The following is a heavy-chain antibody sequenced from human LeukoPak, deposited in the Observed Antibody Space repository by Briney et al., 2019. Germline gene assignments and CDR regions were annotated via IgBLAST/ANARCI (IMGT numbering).Heavy chain of an antibody. V-gene: IGHV3-23*01. J-gene: IGHJ6*03. CDR3: AKGTSGIIAGGHDYYMDV. Sequence: GGTLRLSCAASGFTFSSYGMSWVRQAPGKGLEWVSAISGSGGSTYYADSVKGRFTISRDNSKNALYLQMISLRPEDTAVYFCAKGTSGIIAGGHDYYMDVWGKGTTVTISS. CDR1: GFTFSSYG. D-gene: IGHD6-13*01. CDR2: ISGSGGST.